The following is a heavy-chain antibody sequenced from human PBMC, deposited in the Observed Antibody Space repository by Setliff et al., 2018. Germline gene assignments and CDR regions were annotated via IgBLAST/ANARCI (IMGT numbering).Heavy chain of an antibody. V-gene: IGHV4-30-2*01. CDR2: IYHSGST. CDR1: GGSISSGGYS. J-gene: IGHJ4*02. Sequence: SETLSLTCAVSGGSISSGGYSWSWIRQPPGKGLEWIGYIYHSGSTYYNPSLKSRVTISVDRSKNQFSLKLSSVTAADTAVYYCARGHYYDSSGYFGYFDYWGQGTLVTVSS. CDR3: ARGHYYDSSGYFGYFDY. D-gene: IGHD3-22*01.